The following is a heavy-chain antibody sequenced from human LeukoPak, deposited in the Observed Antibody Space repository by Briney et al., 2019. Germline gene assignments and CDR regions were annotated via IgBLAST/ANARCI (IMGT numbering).Heavy chain of an antibody. CDR1: GYTFTSYD. CDR3: ARGRGRGSYKDWFDP. J-gene: IGHJ5*02. D-gene: IGHD1-26*01. V-gene: IGHV1-8*01. Sequence: ASVKVSCKASGYTFTSYDINWVRQATGQGLEWVGWMNPNSGNTGYAQKFQGRVTMTRNTSRSTAYMELSSLRSEDTAVYYCARGRGRGSYKDWFDPWGQGTLVTVSS. CDR2: MNPNSGNT.